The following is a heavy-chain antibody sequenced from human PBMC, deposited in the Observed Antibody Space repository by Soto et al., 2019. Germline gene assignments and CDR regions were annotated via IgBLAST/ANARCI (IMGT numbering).Heavy chain of an antibody. Sequence: SVKVSCKASGGTFSSYAISWVRQAPGQGLEWMGGIIPIFGTANYAQKFQGRVTITADESTSTAYMELSSLRSEDTAVYYCARPRIAVAGTAFDIWGQGTMVTVSS. CDR3: ARPRIAVAGTAFDI. CDR2: IIPIFGTA. J-gene: IGHJ3*02. D-gene: IGHD6-19*01. CDR1: GGTFSSYA. V-gene: IGHV1-69*13.